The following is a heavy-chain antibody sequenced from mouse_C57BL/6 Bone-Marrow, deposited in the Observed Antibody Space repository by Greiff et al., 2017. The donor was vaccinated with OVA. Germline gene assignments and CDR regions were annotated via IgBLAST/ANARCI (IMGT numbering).Heavy chain of an antibody. CDR2: IHPNSGST. V-gene: IGHV1-64*01. J-gene: IGHJ2*01. D-gene: IGHD1-1*01. Sequence: QVQLQQPGAELVKPGASVKLSCKASGYTFTSYWMHWVKQRPGQGLEWIGMIHPNSGSTNYNEKFKSKATLTVDKSSSTAYMQLSSLTSEDSAVYYCARSNYGSRGDYWGQGTTLTVSS. CDR1: GYTFTSYW. CDR3: ARSNYGSRGDY.